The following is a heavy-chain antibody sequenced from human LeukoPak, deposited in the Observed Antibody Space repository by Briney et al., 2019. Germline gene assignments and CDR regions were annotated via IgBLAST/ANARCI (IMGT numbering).Heavy chain of an antibody. J-gene: IGHJ4*02. D-gene: IGHD3-22*01. Sequence: GGSLRLSCTASGFTFSNYGMHWVRQAPGKGLEWVAFIRYDGGRKNFADSVKGRFTISRDNSKNTLYLQMNSLRAEDTAVYYCAKDRSYYDSSGYIYYFDYWGQGTLVTVSS. CDR1: GFTFSNYG. CDR3: AKDRSYYDSSGYIYYFDY. CDR2: IRYDGGRK. V-gene: IGHV3-30*02.